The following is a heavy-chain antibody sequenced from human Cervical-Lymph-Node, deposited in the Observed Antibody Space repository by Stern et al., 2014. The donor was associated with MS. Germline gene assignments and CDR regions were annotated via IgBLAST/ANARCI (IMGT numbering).Heavy chain of an antibody. CDR2: IHYSGST. CDR1: GGSISSHY. V-gene: IGHV4-59*11. J-gene: IGHJ6*02. Sequence: QVQLQESGPGLVKPSETLSLTCTVSGGSISSHYWTWMRQPPGKGLERIGYIHYSGSTRFNPSLKSRVTMSVDTSKNHISLRLSSVTAADTAVYYCVRYCGGGSCPDVWGQGTTVTVSS. D-gene: IGHD2-15*01. CDR3: VRYCGGGSCPDV.